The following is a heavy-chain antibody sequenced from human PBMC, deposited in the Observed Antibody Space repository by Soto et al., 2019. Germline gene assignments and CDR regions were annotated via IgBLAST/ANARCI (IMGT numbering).Heavy chain of an antibody. Sequence: QITLKESGPTLVKPTQTLTLTCSFSGFSLTTSGVGVGWIRQPPGKALEWLALICWDDDKWYSPSLKSRLTITQDTSKNQVVLTMTNMNPVDTATYYCAHTRAYCINTDCQNWFDPWGQGTLVTVSS. CDR2: ICWDDDK. D-gene: IGHD2-21*01. V-gene: IGHV2-5*02. CDR1: GFSLTTSGVG. J-gene: IGHJ5*02. CDR3: AHTRAYCINTDCQNWFDP.